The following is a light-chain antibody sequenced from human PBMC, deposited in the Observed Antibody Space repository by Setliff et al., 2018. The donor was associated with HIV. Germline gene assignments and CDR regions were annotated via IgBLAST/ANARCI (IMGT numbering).Light chain of an antibody. Sequence: QSALAQPASVSGSPGQSITISCTGTNSDVGTYRFVSWYQQHPGKVPKLMIYEVTKRPSGVSNRFSASKSGNTASLTISGLQAEDEADYYCSAYAGVGTVFGTGTKVTVL. CDR2: EVT. J-gene: IGLJ1*01. CDR1: NSDVGTYRF. V-gene: IGLV2-23*02. CDR3: SAYAGVGTV.